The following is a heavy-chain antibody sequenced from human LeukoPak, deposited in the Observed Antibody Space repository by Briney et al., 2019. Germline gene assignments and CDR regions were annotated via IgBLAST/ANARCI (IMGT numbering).Heavy chain of an antibody. D-gene: IGHD3-10*01. CDR2: ISAYNGNT. V-gene: IGHV1-18*01. CDR3: ARDFGDYYGSGSYYMADY. Sequence: GASVTVSCKASGYTFTSYGISWVRQAPGQGLEWMGWISAYNGNTNYGQKLQGRVTMTTDTSTSTAYMELRSLRSDDTAVYHCARDFGDYYGSGSYYMADYWGQGTLVTVSS. J-gene: IGHJ4*02. CDR1: GYTFTSYG.